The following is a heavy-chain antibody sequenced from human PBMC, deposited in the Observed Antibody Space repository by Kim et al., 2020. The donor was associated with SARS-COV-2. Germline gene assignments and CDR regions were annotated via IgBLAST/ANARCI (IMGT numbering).Heavy chain of an antibody. J-gene: IGHJ4*02. Sequence: YADAVKGRFTITRDKSKKTRYLQMNNMRAEDTAVYYCAKIGERQLDPFDCRGQGTLVTVSS. V-gene: IGHV3-30*02. D-gene: IGHD6-13*01. CDR3: AKIGERQLDPFDC.